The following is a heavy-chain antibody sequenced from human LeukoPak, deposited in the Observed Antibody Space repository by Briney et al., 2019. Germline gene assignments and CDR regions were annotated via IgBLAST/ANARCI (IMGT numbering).Heavy chain of an antibody. CDR2: IKKDGREI. CDR1: GFTFSRHW. D-gene: IGHD6-6*01. CDR3: ARRYSTSSVEDFDY. V-gene: IGHV3-7*01. J-gene: IGHJ4*02. Sequence: GGSLRLSCVASGFTFSRHWMAWVRQAPGKGLEWVANIKKDGREIYYMDSVKGRFTISRDNAKNSLYLQMNSLRAEDTAVYYCARRYSTSSVEDFDYWGQGTLVTVSS.